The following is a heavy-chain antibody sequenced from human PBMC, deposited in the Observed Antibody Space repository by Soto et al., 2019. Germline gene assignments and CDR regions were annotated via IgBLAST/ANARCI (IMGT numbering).Heavy chain of an antibody. Sequence: GGSLRLSCVASGFIFSDYAMHWARQAPGKGLEWVALISPAGTNQYYADSAKGRFTISRDNSKNTLYLQMNSLRPEDTGLYYCARQNSRISPRLFQHWGHGTMVTVSS. J-gene: IGHJ1*01. CDR3: ARQNSRISPRLFQH. CDR2: ISPAGTNQ. V-gene: IGHV3-30-3*01. D-gene: IGHD6-6*01. CDR1: GFIFSDYA.